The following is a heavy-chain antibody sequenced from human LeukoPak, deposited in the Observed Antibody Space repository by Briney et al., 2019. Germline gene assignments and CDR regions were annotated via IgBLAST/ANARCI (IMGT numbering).Heavy chain of an antibody. CDR3: VNPGWYYDSSGYSYYYGMDV. CDR2: IVSNGDST. D-gene: IGHD3-22*01. CDR1: GFTFSRYG. J-gene: IGHJ6*02. Sequence: GGSLRLSCSASGFTFSRYGMHWVRQAPGKGLEYVSAIVSNGDSTYCADSVKGRFTISRDNAKNTLYLQMSSLRPDDTAVYYCVNPGWYYDSSGYSYYYGMDVWGQGTTVTVSS. V-gene: IGHV3-64D*09.